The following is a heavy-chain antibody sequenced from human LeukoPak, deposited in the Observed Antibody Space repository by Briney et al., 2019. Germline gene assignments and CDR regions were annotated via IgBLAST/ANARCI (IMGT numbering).Heavy chain of an antibody. CDR3: ARDPGVVYGDYANGFDP. J-gene: IGHJ5*02. D-gene: IGHD4-17*01. CDR1: GYTFTSYY. Sequence: GASVKVSCKASGYTFTSYYMHWVRHAPGQGLEWMGIINPSGGSTSYAQKFQGRVTMTRDTSTSTVYMELSSLRSEDTAVYYCARDPGVVYGDYANGFDPWGQGTLVTVSS. CDR2: INPSGGST. V-gene: IGHV1-46*01.